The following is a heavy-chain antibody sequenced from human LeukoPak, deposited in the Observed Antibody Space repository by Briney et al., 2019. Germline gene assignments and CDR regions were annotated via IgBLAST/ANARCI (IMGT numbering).Heavy chain of an antibody. V-gene: IGHV3-33*08. J-gene: IGHJ2*01. Sequence: GRSLRLSCAASGFTFSSYGMHWVRQAPGKGLEWVAVIWYGGSNKCYADSVKGRFTISRDNSKNTLYLQMKSPRAEDTAVYYCARVRGYEWRGRSDLYFDLWGRGTLVTVSS. CDR3: ARVRGYEWRGRSDLYFDL. D-gene: IGHD5-12*01. CDR1: GFTFSSYG. CDR2: IWYGGSNK.